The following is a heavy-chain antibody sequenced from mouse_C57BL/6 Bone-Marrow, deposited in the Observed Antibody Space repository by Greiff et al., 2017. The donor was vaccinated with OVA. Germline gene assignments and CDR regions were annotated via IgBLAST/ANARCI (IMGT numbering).Heavy chain of an antibody. CDR1: GFNIKDDY. CDR2: IDPENGDT. D-gene: IGHD1-1*01. V-gene: IGHV14-4*01. Sequence: VQLQQSGAELVRPGASVKLSCTASGFNIKDDYMHWVKQRPEQGLEWIGWIDPENGDTEYASKFQGKATITADTSSNTAYLQLSSLTSEDTAVYYWTTEGKFITTARFAYWGQGTLVTVSA. J-gene: IGHJ3*01. CDR3: TTEGKFITTARFAY.